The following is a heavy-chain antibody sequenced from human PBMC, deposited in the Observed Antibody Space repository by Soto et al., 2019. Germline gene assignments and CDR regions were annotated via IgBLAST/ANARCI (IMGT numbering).Heavy chain of an antibody. J-gene: IGHJ4*02. V-gene: IGHV1-18*01. CDR2: ISAYNGNT. CDR3: ARARYCSSTSCYGGYFDY. D-gene: IGHD2-2*01. Sequence: QVQLVQSGAEVKKPGASVKVSCKASGYTFTSYGISWVRQAPGQGLEWMGWISAYNGNTNYAQKLQGRVTMTTDTSTSTDYMELRSLRSDDTAVYYCARARYCSSTSCYGGYFDYWGQGTLVTVSS. CDR1: GYTFTSYG.